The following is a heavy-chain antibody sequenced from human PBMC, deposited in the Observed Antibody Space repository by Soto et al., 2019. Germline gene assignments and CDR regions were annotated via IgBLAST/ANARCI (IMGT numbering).Heavy chain of an antibody. CDR3: ARWRIVRFDI. D-gene: IGHD2-8*01. V-gene: IGHV4-31*03. J-gene: IGHJ3*02. CDR1: GGSISSGGYY. CDR2: IYYSGST. Sequence: QVQLQESGPGLVKPSQTLSLTCTVSGGSISSGGYYWSWIRQHPGKGLEWIGYIYYSGSTYYNPSLKSRATRSADTFENPSTLNLRSMTTEDTAIYYCARWRIVRFDIWGQGTMVTVSS.